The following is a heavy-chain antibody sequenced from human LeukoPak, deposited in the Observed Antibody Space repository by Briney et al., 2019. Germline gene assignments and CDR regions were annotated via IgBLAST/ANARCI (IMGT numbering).Heavy chain of an antibody. D-gene: IGHD6-19*01. V-gene: IGHV3-30*18. CDR3: AKVESGQWVNYYYYTMDV. CDR1: GFTFSSYG. Sequence: GRSLRLSCAASGFTFSSYGMHWVRHAPGKGLEWVAVISYDGSNKYYTDSVKGRFTISRDNSKNTLYLQMNSLRAEDTAVYYCAKVESGQWVNYYYYTMDVWGQGTTVTVSS. CDR2: ISYDGSNK. J-gene: IGHJ6*02.